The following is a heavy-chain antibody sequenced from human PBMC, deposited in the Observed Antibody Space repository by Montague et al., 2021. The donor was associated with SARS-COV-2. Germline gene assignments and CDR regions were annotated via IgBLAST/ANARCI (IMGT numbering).Heavy chain of an antibody. CDR1: GYSISSGYY. V-gene: IGHV4-38-2*02. J-gene: IGHJ6*02. CDR3: ARDITLGMDV. Sequence: SEALSLTCIVSGYSISSGYYWGWVRQTPGKGLEWLGFFENRGSTYYNPPLKTRATMSLDTSKNQFSLKPTSVTAADTALYYCARDITLGMDVWGRGTTVTVSS. CDR2: FENRGST.